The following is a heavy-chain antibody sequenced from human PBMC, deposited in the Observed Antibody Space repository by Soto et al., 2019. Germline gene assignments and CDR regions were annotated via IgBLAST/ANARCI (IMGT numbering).Heavy chain of an antibody. CDR2: IYSGGST. CDR1: GFTVSSNY. J-gene: IGHJ4*02. Sequence: GGSLRLSCAAPGFTVSSNYMSWVRQAPGKGLEWVSVIYSGGSTYYADSVKGRFTISRDNSKNTLYLQMNSLRAEDTAVYYCARGRYSYGYPLHFDYWGQGTLVTVSS. D-gene: IGHD5-18*01. V-gene: IGHV3-53*01. CDR3: ARGRYSYGYPLHFDY.